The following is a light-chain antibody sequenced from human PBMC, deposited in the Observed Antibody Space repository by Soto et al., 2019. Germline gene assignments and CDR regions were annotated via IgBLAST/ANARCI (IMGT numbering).Light chain of an antibody. CDR1: QSLGRY. CDR3: QQYGSSPLN. Sequence: EIVMAQAPATLSVSPGGSATLSCRAGQSLGRYLAWYQQKPGQAPSLLIYGASSRATGIPDRFSGSGSGTDFTLTISRLEPEDFAVYFCQQYGSSPLNFGGGTKVDIK. V-gene: IGKV3-20*01. CDR2: GAS. J-gene: IGKJ4*01.